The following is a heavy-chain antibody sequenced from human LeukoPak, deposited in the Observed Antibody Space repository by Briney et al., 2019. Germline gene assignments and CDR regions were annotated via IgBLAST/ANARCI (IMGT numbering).Heavy chain of an antibody. CDR3: ARVSPGMYYCDY. Sequence: GGSLRLSCAASGFTFSDYYMSWMRQAPGKGLEWVSFISSSGSAEYYADSVKGRFTISRDNAKNLLYLQMSSLTAEDTAVYYCARVSPGMYYCDYWGQGTLVTVSS. D-gene: IGHD1-26*01. V-gene: IGHV3-11*04. CDR2: ISSSGSAE. J-gene: IGHJ4*02. CDR1: GFTFSDYY.